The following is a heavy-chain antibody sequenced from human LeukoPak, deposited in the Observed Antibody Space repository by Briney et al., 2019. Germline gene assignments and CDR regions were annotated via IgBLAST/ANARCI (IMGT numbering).Heavy chain of an antibody. CDR3: ARSYQLLSLGY. J-gene: IGHJ4*02. D-gene: IGHD2-2*01. V-gene: IGHV4-31*03. Sequence: SETLSLTCTVSGGSISSGGYYWSWIRQHPGKGLEWIGYIYYSGSTYYNPSPKSRVTISIDTSKKQFSLKLSSVTAADTAMYYCARSYQLLSLGYWGQGTLVTVSS. CDR2: IYYSGST. CDR1: GGSISSGGYY.